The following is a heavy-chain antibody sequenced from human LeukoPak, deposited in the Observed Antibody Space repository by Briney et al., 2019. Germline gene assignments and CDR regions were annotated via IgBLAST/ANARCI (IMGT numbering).Heavy chain of an antibody. Sequence: ASVKVSCKASGYTFTSYGISWVRQAPGQGLEWMGWISAYNGNTKYAQKLQGRVTITTDTYTSTAYMELRSQRSDCTAVYYCARHTFLADSSGRFYYWGQGTLVTVSP. CDR2: ISAYNGNT. D-gene: IGHD5-18*01. J-gene: IGHJ4*02. V-gene: IGHV1-18*01. CDR3: ARHTFLADSSGRFYY. CDR1: GYTFTSYG.